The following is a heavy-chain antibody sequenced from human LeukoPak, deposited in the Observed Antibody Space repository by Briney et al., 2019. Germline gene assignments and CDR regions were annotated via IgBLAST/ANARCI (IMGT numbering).Heavy chain of an antibody. D-gene: IGHD3-22*01. CDR2: VSAYNGGT. V-gene: IGHV1-18*01. CDR3: ARGSEHKTMTDNWLDP. Sequence: ASVKVSCKTSGYTFISYGISWVRQAPGQGLEWMGWVSAYNGGTKYAQKFQGRVAMTTDISTNTAYMDLRSLRSDDTAVYYCARGSEHKTMTDNWLDPWGRGTLVTVSS. CDR1: GYTFISYG. J-gene: IGHJ5*02.